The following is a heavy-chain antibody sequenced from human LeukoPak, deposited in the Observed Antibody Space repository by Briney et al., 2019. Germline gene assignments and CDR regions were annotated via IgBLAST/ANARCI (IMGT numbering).Heavy chain of an antibody. Sequence: SETLSLTCSVSGASLSNFYWSWIRQSAGKRLEWIGRIYISGFTNYNPSLKSRVTMSVDTSKNQFSLKLSSVTAADTAVYYCARSNPGGGDPFDYWGQGTLVTVSS. V-gene: IGHV4-4*07. J-gene: IGHJ4*02. D-gene: IGHD3-16*01. CDR1: GASLSNFY. CDR3: ARSNPGGGDPFDY. CDR2: IYISGFT.